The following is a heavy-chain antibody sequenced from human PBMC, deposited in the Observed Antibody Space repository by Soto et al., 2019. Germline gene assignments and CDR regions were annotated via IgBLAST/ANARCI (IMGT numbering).Heavy chain of an antibody. V-gene: IGHV1-3*04. J-gene: IGHJ4*02. CDR2: INTGNGNT. Sequence: APGQRLEWMGWINTGNGNTKYSQKFQGRVTITRDTSANTAYMELSSLRSEDTAVYYCARSLDYWGQGTLVTSPQ. CDR3: ARSLDY.